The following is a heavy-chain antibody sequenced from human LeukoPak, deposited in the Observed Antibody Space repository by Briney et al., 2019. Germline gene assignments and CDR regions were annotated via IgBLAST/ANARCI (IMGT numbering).Heavy chain of an antibody. J-gene: IGHJ6*03. Sequence: SETLSLTCTASGGSISRSVYYWGWIRQPPGKGLEWIGSIYYSGNTHYNPSLKSRVTMSVDTSKNQFSLKLSSVTAADTAVYYCARRSPDCSSTSCAFMGYYYYYMDVWGKGTTVTVSS. V-gene: IGHV4-39*01. CDR3: ARRSPDCSSTSCAFMGYYYYYMDV. CDR1: GGSISRSVYY. D-gene: IGHD2-2*01. CDR2: IYYSGNT.